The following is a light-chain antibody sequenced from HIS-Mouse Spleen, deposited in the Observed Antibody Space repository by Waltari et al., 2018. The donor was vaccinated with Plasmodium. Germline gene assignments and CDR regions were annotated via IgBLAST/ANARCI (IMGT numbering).Light chain of an antibody. V-gene: IGLV2-23*01. CDR3: CSYAGSSTYV. J-gene: IGLJ1*01. Sequence: QSALTQPASVSGSPGQAITISCTGTSRDVGSYNLVSWYQQHPGKAPKLMIYECSKRPSGVSNRFSGSKSGNTASLTISGLQAEDEADYYCCSYAGSSTYVFGTGTKVTVL. CDR2: ECS. CDR1: SRDVGSYNL.